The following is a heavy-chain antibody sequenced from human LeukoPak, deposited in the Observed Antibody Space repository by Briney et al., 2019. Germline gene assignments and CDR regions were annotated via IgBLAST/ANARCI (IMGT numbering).Heavy chain of an antibody. D-gene: IGHD3-3*01. J-gene: IGHJ4*02. Sequence: PSETLSLTCTVSGGSISSSSYYWGWIRQPPGKGLEWIGSIYYSGSTYYNPSLKSRVTISVDTSKNQFSLKLSSATAADTAVYYCARHSVDFWSGYYHYFDYWGQGTLVTVSS. CDR3: ARHSVDFWSGYYHYFDY. CDR1: GGSISSSSYY. CDR2: IYYSGST. V-gene: IGHV4-39*01.